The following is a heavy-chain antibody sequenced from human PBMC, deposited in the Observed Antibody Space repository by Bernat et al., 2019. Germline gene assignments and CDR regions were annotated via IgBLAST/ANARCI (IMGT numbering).Heavy chain of an antibody. CDR1: GFTFSSYA. CDR2: ISGSGGST. J-gene: IGHJ3*02. Sequence: EVQLLESGGGLVQPGGSLRLSCAASGFTFSSYAMSWVRQAPGKGLEWVSAISGSGGSTYYTVSVNGRFTISRGNSKNTLYLQMNSLRAEDTAVYYCAKDIRSNEPLLDGSGGPPDAFDIWGQGTMVTVSS. CDR3: AKDIRSNEPLLDGSGGPPDAFDI. V-gene: IGHV3-23*01. D-gene: IGHD3-10*01.